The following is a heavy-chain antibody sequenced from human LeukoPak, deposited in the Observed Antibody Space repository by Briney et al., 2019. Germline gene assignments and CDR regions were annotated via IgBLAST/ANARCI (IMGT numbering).Heavy chain of an antibody. CDR3: ARDRPGRYCSTISCYSASPFDP. D-gene: IGHD2-2*02. CDR1: GYTFTTYN. CDR2: ISGYNGNT. V-gene: IGHV1-18*01. J-gene: IGHJ5*02. Sequence: ASVKVSCKASGYTFTTYNINWVRQAPGQGLEWMGWISGYNGNTNYAQKLQGRVTMTTDTSTSTAYMELSSLRSDDTAVYYCARDRPGRYCSTISCYSASPFDPWGQGTLVTVSS.